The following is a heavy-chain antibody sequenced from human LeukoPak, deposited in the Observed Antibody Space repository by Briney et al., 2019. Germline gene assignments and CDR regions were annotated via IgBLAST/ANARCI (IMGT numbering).Heavy chain of an antibody. D-gene: IGHD5-12*01. CDR3: ARAYSGYAPLLPHFDY. CDR1: GYSFTSYW. J-gene: IGHJ4*02. V-gene: IGHV5-51*01. Sequence: GESLKISCKGSGYSFTSYWIGWVRQMPGKGLEWMGIIYPGDSDTRYSPSFQGQVTISADKSISTAYLQWSSLKASDTAVYYCARAYSGYAPLLPHFDYWGQGTLVTVSS. CDR2: IYPGDSDT.